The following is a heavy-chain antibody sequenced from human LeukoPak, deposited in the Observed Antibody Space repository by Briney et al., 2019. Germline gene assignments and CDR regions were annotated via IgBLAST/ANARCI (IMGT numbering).Heavy chain of an antibody. V-gene: IGHV4-61*02. CDR3: ARVILTMAGTSTDS. Sequence: SETLSLTCTVSGGSISSGSYYWSWIRQPAGKGLEWIGRIYTSGSTNYNPSLKSRVTISIDTSNNQFSLRLNSVTAADTAVYYCARVILTMAGTSTDSWGQGTLVTVSS. D-gene: IGHD6-19*01. CDR1: GGSISSGSYY. CDR2: IYTSGST. J-gene: IGHJ4*02.